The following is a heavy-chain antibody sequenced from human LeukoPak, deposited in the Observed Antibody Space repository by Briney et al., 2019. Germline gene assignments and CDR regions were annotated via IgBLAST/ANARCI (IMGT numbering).Heavy chain of an antibody. V-gene: IGHV3-74*01. Sequence: GGSLRLSCAASGFTFSTYWMHWVRQAPGKGLVWVSRISSDGSRTSYADSVKGRFTISRDNAKNTLHLQMNSLRAEDTAVYYCAKEWWHFDYWGQGTLVTVSS. CDR2: ISSDGSRT. J-gene: IGHJ4*02. CDR1: GFTFSTYW. D-gene: IGHD2-15*01. CDR3: AKEWWHFDY.